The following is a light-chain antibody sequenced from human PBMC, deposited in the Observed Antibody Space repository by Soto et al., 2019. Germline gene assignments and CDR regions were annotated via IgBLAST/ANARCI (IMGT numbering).Light chain of an antibody. CDR3: QQYKDWPHT. J-gene: IGKJ1*01. CDR2: GAS. CDR1: QSVSDY. Sequence: LTQSTATLSSPPGVRATLTCRASQSVSDYLAWYQQRPGQAPRLLIFGASTRATGFPARFSGSGSGTEFTLTISSLQSEDFAVYYCQQYKDWPHTFGQGTKVDIK. V-gene: IGKV3-15*01.